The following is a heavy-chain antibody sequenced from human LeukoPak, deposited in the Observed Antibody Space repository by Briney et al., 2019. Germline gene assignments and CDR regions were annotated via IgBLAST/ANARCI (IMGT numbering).Heavy chain of an antibody. D-gene: IGHD3-22*01. CDR2: IYYSGST. CDR1: GYSISSGYY. J-gene: IGHJ4*02. CDR3: ARAGGAGYYYDSSGYYYVI. V-gene: IGHV4-38-2*02. Sequence: SETLSLTCTVSGYSISSGYYWGWIRQPPGKGLEWIGSIYYSGSTYYNPSLKSRVTISVDTSKNQFSLKLSSVTAADTAVYYCARAGGAGYYYDSSGYYYVIWGQGTLVTVSS.